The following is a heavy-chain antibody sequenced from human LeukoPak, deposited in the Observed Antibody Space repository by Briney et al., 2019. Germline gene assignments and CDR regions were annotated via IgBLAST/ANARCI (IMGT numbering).Heavy chain of an antibody. CDR2: ISGSGGST. V-gene: IGHV3-23*01. D-gene: IGHD3-9*01. J-gene: IGHJ1*01. CDR3: ATEYSYDLLTGHPRAEYFQN. Sequence: AGGSLRLSCAASGFTFSSYAMSWVRQAPGKGLEWVSAISGSGGSTYYADSVKGRFTISRDNSKNTLYLQMNSLRAEDTAVYYCATEYSYDLLTGHPRAEYFQNWGQGTLVTVSS. CDR1: GFTFSSYA.